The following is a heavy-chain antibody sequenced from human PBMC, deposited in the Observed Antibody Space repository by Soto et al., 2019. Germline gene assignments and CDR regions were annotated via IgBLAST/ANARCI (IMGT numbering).Heavy chain of an antibody. CDR2: IIPIFGTA. V-gene: IGHV1-69*13. D-gene: IGHD3-22*01. CDR3: ARCLYYYDSSGYRRCAFDI. Sequence: GASVKVSCKASGGTFSSYAISWVRQAPGQGLEWMGGIIPIFGTANYAQKFQGRVTITADESTSTAYMELSSLRSEDTAVYYCARCLYYYDSSGYRRCAFDIWGQGTMVTVS. J-gene: IGHJ3*02. CDR1: GGTFSSYA.